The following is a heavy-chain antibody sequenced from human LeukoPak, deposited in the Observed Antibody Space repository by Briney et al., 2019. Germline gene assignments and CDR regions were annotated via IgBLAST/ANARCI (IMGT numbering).Heavy chain of an antibody. J-gene: IGHJ6*03. CDR3: ARIGMDYYFYMDI. CDR1: GGSFSDYS. Sequence: SETLSLTCAVDGGSFSDYSWSWIRQPPGKGLEWIGDVNHGGSTNYNPSLKSRITISVDTSKNQFSLRLSSVTAADTGVYYCARIGMDYYFYMDIWGKGTTVSVSS. D-gene: IGHD1-14*01. CDR2: VNHGGST. V-gene: IGHV4-34*01.